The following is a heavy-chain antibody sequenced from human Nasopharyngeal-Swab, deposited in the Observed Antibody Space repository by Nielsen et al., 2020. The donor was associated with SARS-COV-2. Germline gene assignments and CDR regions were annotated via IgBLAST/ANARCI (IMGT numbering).Heavy chain of an antibody. D-gene: IGHD2-15*01. V-gene: IGHV4-34*01. CDR3: AREYCSGGSCYSPVGRKRNWFDP. CDR2: INHSGST. Sequence: ETLSLTCAVYGGSFSDYYWSWIRQPPGKGLEWIGEINHSGSTNYNPSLKSRVTISVDTSKNQFSLKLTSVTAADTAVYYCAREYCSGGSCYSPVGRKRNWFDPWGQGTLVTVSS. CDR1: GGSFSDYY. J-gene: IGHJ5*02.